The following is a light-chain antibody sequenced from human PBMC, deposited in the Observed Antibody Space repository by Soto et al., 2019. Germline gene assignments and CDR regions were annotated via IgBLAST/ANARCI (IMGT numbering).Light chain of an antibody. CDR3: QPYNSYSEA. J-gene: IGKJ1*01. CDR2: KAS. CDR1: QTISSW. Sequence: DIQMTQSPSTLSGSVGDRVTITCRASQTISSWLAWYQQKPGKAPKLLIYKASTLKSGVPSRFSGSGSGTEFTLTISSLQPDDFETYYCQPYNSYSEALGQGTKVDIK. V-gene: IGKV1-5*03.